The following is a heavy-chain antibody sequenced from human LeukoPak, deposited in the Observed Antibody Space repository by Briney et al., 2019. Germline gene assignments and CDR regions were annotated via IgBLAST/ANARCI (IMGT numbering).Heavy chain of an antibody. J-gene: IGHJ4*02. CDR2: ISVTGDST. CDR1: GFTVSSNY. V-gene: IGHV3-23*01. CDR3: ARQLGYCSDGTCYFDY. Sequence: GGSLRLSCAASGFTVSSNYMSWVRQAPGKGLEWVSAISVTGDSTYYADSVKGRFTISRDNSKNTLYLQMNSLRAEDTAVYYCARQLGYCSDGTCYFDYWGQGTLVTVSS. D-gene: IGHD2-15*01.